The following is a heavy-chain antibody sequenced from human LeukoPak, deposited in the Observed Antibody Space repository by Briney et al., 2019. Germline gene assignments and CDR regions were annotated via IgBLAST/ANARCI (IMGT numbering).Heavy chain of an antibody. J-gene: IGHJ4*02. CDR2: IWFDGSNA. CDR1: GFTFSNYG. Sequence: GGSLRLSCAASGFTFSNYGMHWVRQAPGKGLGWVAIIWFDGSNAYYADSVKGRFTISRDNSKNTVYLQMNSPRAEDTAVYYCARDPFGQSYGNLFDYWGQGTLVTVSS. D-gene: IGHD3-10*01. CDR3: ARDPFGQSYGNLFDY. V-gene: IGHV3-33*01.